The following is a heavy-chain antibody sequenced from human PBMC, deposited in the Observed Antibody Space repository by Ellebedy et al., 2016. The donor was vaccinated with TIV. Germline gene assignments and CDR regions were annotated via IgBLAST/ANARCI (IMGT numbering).Heavy chain of an antibody. CDR1: GASLSGYQ. V-gene: IGHV4-34*01. CDR3: ARCYTGTNWFDP. Sequence: MPSETLSLTCAVYGASLSGYQWSWIRLSPEKGLQWIGEINAVGTTNYNPSLKSRVTISVDTSKIQFSLKLSSVTAADTAIYYCARCYTGTNWFDPWGQGTLVTVSS. J-gene: IGHJ5*02. D-gene: IGHD2-2*02. CDR2: INAVGTT.